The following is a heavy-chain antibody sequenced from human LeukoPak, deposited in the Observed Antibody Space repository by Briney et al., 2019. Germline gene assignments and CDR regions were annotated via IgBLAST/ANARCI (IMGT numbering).Heavy chain of an antibody. J-gene: IGHJ4*02. Sequence: SETLSLTRTVSGGSISRYYWSWIRQPAGKGLEWIGRIYTSGSTTYNPSLKRRVTMSVGTSKKQFSLNLSSVTAADTTGYYCARDLVEEYYFDYWGQGTLVTVSS. CDR3: ARDLVEEYYFDY. CDR2: IYTSGST. V-gene: IGHV4-4*07. CDR1: GGSISRYY. D-gene: IGHD3-16*01.